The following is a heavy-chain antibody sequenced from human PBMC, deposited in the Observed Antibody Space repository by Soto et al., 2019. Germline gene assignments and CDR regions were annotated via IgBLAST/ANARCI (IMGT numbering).Heavy chain of an antibody. CDR3: ARRLWCGEFGY. J-gene: IGHJ4*02. CDR1: GYTFTSYA. V-gene: IGHV1-3*01. CDR2: INAGNGNT. D-gene: IGHD3-10*01. Sequence: QVQLVQSGAEVKKPGASVKVSCKASGYTFTSYAMHWVRQAPGQRIEWMGWINAGNGNTKYSQKFQGGVTITRDTSASTADMELSSLRSEDTAVYYCARRLWCGEFGYWGQGTLVTVSS.